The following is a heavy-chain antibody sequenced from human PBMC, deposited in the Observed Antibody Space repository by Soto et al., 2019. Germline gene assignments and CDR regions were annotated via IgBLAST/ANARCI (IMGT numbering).Heavy chain of an antibody. D-gene: IGHD3-16*01. CDR1: GYSFSSYA. CDR3: ARGPTFSPGGH. CDR2: INAADGST. Sequence: ASVKVSCKASGYSFSSYAIHWVRQAPGQRLEYMGWINAADGSTKYSQKFQGRVAITRDTSANTAYMELKNLRFEDTAVYYCARGPTFSPGGHGGQGPLVTV. V-gene: IGHV1-3*01. J-gene: IGHJ4*02.